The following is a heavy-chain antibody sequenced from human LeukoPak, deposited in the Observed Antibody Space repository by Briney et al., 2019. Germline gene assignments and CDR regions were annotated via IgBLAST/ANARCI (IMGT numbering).Heavy chain of an antibody. V-gene: IGHV1-69*04. CDR2: IIPILNIA. J-gene: IGHJ4*02. CDR1: GGSFTTSA. Sequence: ASVRVPCEPSGGSFTTSAINWVRQAPGQGLEWMGRIIPILNIANYAQKFQGRVTITAEKSTGTAYMELSSLRSEDTAVYYCARDINYYDGSGLDYWGQGTLVTVSS. D-gene: IGHD3-22*01. CDR3: ARDINYYDGSGLDY.